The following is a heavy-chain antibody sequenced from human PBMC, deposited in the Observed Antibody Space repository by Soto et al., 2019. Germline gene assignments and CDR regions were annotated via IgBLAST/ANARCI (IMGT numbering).Heavy chain of an antibody. J-gene: IGHJ6*02. CDR2: FSSSSTTI. V-gene: IGHV3-48*02. CDR1: GFTFSSYS. D-gene: IGHD1-26*01. Sequence: EVQLVESGGGLVQPGGSLRLSCAASGFTFSSYSMNWVRQAPGKGLEWVSYFSSSSTTIYYADSVKGRFTISRDNAKNSLYLQMNSLRDEDTAVYYCARGPFSGSYSYYYYGMDVWGQGTTVTVSS. CDR3: ARGPFSGSYSYYYYGMDV.